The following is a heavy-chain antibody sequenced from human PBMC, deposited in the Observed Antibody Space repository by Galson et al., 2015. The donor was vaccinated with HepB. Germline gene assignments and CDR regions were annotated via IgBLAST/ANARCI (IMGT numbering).Heavy chain of an antibody. J-gene: IGHJ4*02. CDR3: AKHQRYSSSWFDC. V-gene: IGHV3-23*01. CDR2: TSASGGSS. Sequence: SLRLSCAASGFTFSSYAMTWVRQAPGKGLEWASATSASGGSSFYADSVKGRFTISRDNSKNTLYLQMNTMRAEDSAIYYCAKHQRYSSSWFDCWGQGTLVTVSS. CDR1: GFTFSSYA. D-gene: IGHD6-13*01.